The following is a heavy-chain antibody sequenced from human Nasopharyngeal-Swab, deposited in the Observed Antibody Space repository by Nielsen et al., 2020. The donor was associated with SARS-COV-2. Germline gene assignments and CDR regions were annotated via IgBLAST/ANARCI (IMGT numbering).Heavy chain of an antibody. V-gene: IGHV3-7*01. Sequence: APGQGLAWVANIKQDGSEKYYVDSVKGRFTISRDNTKNSLYLQMNSLRAEDTAVYYCARAGDSSGYYFYYYYGMDVWGQGTTVTVSS. D-gene: IGHD3-22*01. J-gene: IGHJ6*02. CDR2: IKQDGSEK. CDR3: ARAGDSSGYYFYYYYGMDV.